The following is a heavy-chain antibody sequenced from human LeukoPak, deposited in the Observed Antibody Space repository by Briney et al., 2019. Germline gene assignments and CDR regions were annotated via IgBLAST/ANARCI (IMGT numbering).Heavy chain of an antibody. V-gene: IGHV3-48*01. CDR3: ARGAYHYED. CDR1: GFTFSSHS. CDR2: ISSSSSTI. Sequence: GGSLRLSCAASGFTFSSHSMNWVRQAPGKGLEWVSYISSSSSTIYYADSVKGRFTISRDNAKNSLYLQMNSLRAEDTAVYYCARGAYHYEDWGQGTLVTVSS. D-gene: IGHD3-16*01. J-gene: IGHJ4*02.